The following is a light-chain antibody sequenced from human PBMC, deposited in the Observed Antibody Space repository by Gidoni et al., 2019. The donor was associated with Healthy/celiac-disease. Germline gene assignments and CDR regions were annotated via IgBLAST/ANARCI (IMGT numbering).Light chain of an antibody. CDR2: WAS. CDR3: QQYYSTPWT. Sequence: DIVMTQSSDSLALSLGERATINCKSSQGVLYSSNNKNYLAWYQQKPGQPPKLLIYWASTRESGVPDRFSGSGSGTDFTLTISSLQAEDVAVYYCQQYYSTPWTFGQGTKVEIK. V-gene: IGKV4-1*01. J-gene: IGKJ1*01. CDR1: QGVLYSSNNKNY.